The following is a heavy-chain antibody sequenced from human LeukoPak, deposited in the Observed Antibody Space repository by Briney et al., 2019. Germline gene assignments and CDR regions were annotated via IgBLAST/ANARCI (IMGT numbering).Heavy chain of an antibody. Sequence: GGSLRLSCAASGFTFSNYRMHWVRHARGKGLERVSRINNDGSSTNYADSVKGRFTISRDNATNTLYLQMNSLRDEDTAVYYCSGGGSIAVAGYWGQGTLVTVSS. CDR1: GFTFSNYR. CDR2: INNDGSST. D-gene: IGHD6-19*01. J-gene: IGHJ4*02. CDR3: SGGGSIAVAGY. V-gene: IGHV3-74*01.